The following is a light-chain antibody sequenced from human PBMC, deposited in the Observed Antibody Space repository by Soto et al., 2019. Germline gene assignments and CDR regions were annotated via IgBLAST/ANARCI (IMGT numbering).Light chain of an antibody. CDR3: QQYNSSLVT. V-gene: IGKV1-5*01. J-gene: IGKJ5*01. CDR1: QSISSW. CDR2: HAS. Sequence: DIQMPQSPSTLSASVGDRVTITCRASQSISSWLAWYQQKPGKAPKLLIYHASSLESGVPSRFSGSGSGTEFTLTISSLQPADFATYYCQQYNSSLVTFGQGTRLEIK.